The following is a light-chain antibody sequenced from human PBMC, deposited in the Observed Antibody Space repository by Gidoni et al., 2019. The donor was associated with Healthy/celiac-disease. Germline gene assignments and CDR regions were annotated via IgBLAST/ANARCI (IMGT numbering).Light chain of an antibody. CDR2: DAS. V-gene: IGKV3-11*01. CDR1: QSVSSY. CDR3: QQRSNWLGEVT. Sequence: EIVLTQSPATLSLSPGERATLSCRASQSVSSYLAWYQQKPGQAPRLLIYDASNRATGIPARFSGSGSGTDLTLTISSLEPEDFAVYDCQQRSNWLGEVTFGQGTRLEIK. J-gene: IGKJ5*01.